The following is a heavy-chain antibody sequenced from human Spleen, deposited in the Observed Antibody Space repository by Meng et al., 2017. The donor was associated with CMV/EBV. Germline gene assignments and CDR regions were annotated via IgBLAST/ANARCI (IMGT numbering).Heavy chain of an antibody. J-gene: IGHJ4*02. CDR3: ARAQWSLYYKD. D-gene: IGHD2-8*01. CDR2: INPNSGGT. V-gene: IGHV1-2*02. Sequence: ASVKVSCKTSGYTFKGYNLNWVRQAPGQGLEWMGWINPNSGGTNYAQKFQGRVTVTRDTSISTAYMELSRLRSDDTAVYYCARAQWSLYYKDWGQGTLVTVSS. CDR1: GYTFKGYN.